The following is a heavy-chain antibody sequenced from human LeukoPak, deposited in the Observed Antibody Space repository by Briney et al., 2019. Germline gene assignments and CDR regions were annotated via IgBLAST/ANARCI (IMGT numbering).Heavy chain of an antibody. D-gene: IGHD3-3*01. CDR1: RGSLSHNY. V-gene: IGHV4-59*01. CDR2: MYYSGST. Sequence: SETLSLTCSVSRGSLSHNYWSWLRQSPGKGLEWIGYMYYSGSTNYNPSLKSRVSISVDTSKNHFSLKLSSVTAADTAVYYCARGLGEVIRSEYYFYGMYVWGQGTTVTVSS. J-gene: IGHJ6*02. CDR3: ARGLGEVIRSEYYFYGMYV.